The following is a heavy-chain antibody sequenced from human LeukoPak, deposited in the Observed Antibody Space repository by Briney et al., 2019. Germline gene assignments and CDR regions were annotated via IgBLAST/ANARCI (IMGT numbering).Heavy chain of an antibody. CDR1: GFIFSTYW. J-gene: IGHJ4*02. Sequence: GGSLRLSCAASGFIFSTYWVSWVRQAPGKGLEWVANIKQDGSDKYYVDSVKGRFTISRDNAKNSLYLQVNSLRAEDTAVYYCARKVGAHDYWGQGTLVTVSS. V-gene: IGHV3-7*01. CDR2: IKQDGSDK. D-gene: IGHD1-26*01. CDR3: ARKVGAHDY.